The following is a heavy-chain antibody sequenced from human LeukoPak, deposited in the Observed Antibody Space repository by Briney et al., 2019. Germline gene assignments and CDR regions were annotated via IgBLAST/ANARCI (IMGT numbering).Heavy chain of an antibody. D-gene: IGHD3-9*01. Sequence: ASVKVSCKASGYTFTSYGISWVRQAPGQGLEWMGWISAYNGNTNYAQKLQGRVTMTTDTSTSTAYMELRSLRSDDTAVYDCARDDYDILTAYYTPHYWGQGTLVTVSS. CDR3: ARDDYDILTAYYTPHY. CDR1: GYTFTSYG. CDR2: ISAYNGNT. V-gene: IGHV1-18*01. J-gene: IGHJ4*02.